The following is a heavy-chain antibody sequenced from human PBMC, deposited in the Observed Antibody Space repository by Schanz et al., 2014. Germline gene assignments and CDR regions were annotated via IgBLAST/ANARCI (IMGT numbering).Heavy chain of an antibody. J-gene: IGHJ4*02. D-gene: IGHD3-9*01. CDR1: GYTFTSYG. V-gene: IGHV1-18*01. CDR3: ARDAADFYDILTEEDY. CDR2: ISAYNGNT. Sequence: QIQLVQSGAEVKKPGASVKVSCKASGYTFTSYGISWVRQAPGHGLEWMGWISAYNGNTKYPQKLQGRVTMTTDTSTSTAYMELRSLRSDDTAVYYCARDAADFYDILTEEDYWGQGTLVTVSS.